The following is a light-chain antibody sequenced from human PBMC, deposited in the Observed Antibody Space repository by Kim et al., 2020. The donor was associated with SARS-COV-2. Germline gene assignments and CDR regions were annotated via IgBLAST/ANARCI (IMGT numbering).Light chain of an antibody. V-gene: IGLV3-21*04. J-gene: IGLJ2*01. CDR3: QVWDSSSDHVV. CDR1: NIGSKS. Sequence: ATGKTARITCGGNNIGSKSVHWYQQKPGRAPVLVIYYDSDRPSGIPERFSGSNSGNTATLTISRVEAGDEADYYCQVWDSSSDHVVFGGGTQLTVL. CDR2: YDS.